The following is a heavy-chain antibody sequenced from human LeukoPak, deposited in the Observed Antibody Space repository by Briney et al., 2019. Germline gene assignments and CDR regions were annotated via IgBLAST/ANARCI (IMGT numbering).Heavy chain of an antibody. CDR1: GGSISSGGYY. J-gene: IGHJ5*02. Sequence: SETLSLTCTVSGGSISSGGYYWSWIRQHPGKGLEWIGYIYDSGSTYYNPSLKSRVTISVETSKNQFSLKLSSVTAADTAVYYCARASFSSTLTWGPGTLVTVSS. D-gene: IGHD6-13*01. CDR2: IYDSGST. V-gene: IGHV4-31*03. CDR3: ARASFSSTLT.